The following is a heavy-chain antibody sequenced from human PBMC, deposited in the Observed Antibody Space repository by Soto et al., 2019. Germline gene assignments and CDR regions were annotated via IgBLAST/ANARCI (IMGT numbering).Heavy chain of an antibody. V-gene: IGHV3-9*01. CDR2: ISWNSGSI. Sequence: PGGSLRLSCAASEFTFSNYAMSWVRQAPGKGLEWVSGISWNSGSIGYADSVKGRFTISRDNAKNSLYLQMNSLRAEDTALYYCAKDITGDYGDLYWYFDLWGRGTLVTVSS. CDR3: AKDITGDYGDLYWYFDL. CDR1: EFTFSNYA. D-gene: IGHD4-17*01. J-gene: IGHJ2*01.